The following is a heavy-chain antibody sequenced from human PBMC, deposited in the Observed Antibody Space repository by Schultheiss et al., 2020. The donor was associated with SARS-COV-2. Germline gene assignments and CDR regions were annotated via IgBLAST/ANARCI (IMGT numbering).Heavy chain of an antibody. J-gene: IGHJ4*02. CDR2: ISSSGSTT. Sequence: GGSLRLSCAASGFTFSSYDMHWVRQAPGKGLEWVSYISSSGSTTYYAGSVKGRFTISRDNAKNSLYLQMSSLRPEDTAVYYCAKVGSGSYIFDYWGQGTLVTVSS. D-gene: IGHD3-10*01. V-gene: IGHV3-48*03. CDR1: GFTFSSYD. CDR3: AKVGSGSYIFDY.